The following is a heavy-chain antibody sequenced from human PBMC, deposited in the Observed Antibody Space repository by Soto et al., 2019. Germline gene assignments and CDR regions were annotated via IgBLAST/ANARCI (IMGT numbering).Heavy chain of an antibody. CDR3: ARDGSGAAANPYFDY. D-gene: IGHD2-2*01. Sequence: GALKISCAASGFTFSSYTMHWVRQAPGKGLEWVSSISTSSTYRYIADSVTGRFTISRDNAQNSLYLQMTSLRAEDTAVYYCARDGSGAAANPYFDYWGQGTLVTVSS. CDR1: GFTFSSYT. V-gene: IGHV3-21*04. CDR2: ISTSSTYR. J-gene: IGHJ4*02.